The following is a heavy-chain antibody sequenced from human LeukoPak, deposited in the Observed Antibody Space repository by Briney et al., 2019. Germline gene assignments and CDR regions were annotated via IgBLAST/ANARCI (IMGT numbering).Heavy chain of an antibody. D-gene: IGHD4-23*01. CDR3: AVGNSGDY. CDR2: INSDGSST. V-gene: IGHV3-74*01. J-gene: IGHJ4*02. CDR1: GFTFSSYC. Sequence: GGSLRLSGAASGFTFSSYCMHWFRQAPGKGLVWVSRINSDGSSTSYPDSVKGRFTISRDNAKNTLYLQMNSLRAEDTDVYYCAVGNSGDYWGQGQVVTVSS.